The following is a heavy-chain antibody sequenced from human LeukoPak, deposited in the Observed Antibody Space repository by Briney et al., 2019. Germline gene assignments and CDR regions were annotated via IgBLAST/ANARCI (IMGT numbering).Heavy chain of an antibody. V-gene: IGHV1-2*02. D-gene: IGHD1-14*01. J-gene: IGHJ4*02. Sequence: ASVKVSCKASGYTFTGYCMHWVRQAPGQGLEWMGWINPNSGGTNYAQKFQGRVTMTRDTSISTAYMELSRLRSDDTAVYYCARDRRPYEPSLDFDYWGQGTLVTVSS. CDR3: ARDRRPYEPSLDFDY. CDR1: GYTFTGYC. CDR2: INPNSGGT.